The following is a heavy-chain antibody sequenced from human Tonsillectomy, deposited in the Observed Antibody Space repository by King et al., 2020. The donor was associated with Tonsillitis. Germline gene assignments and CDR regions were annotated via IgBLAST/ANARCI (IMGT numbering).Heavy chain of an antibody. D-gene: IGHD3-10*01. J-gene: IGHJ4*02. V-gene: IGHV3-53*01. CDR3: ARGDVSSGSYYSSFDY. Sequence: VQLVESGGGLIQPGGSLRLSCAASGFTVSSNYMTWVRQAPGTGLEWVSVLYSGGSTYYSDSVKGRFTISRDKSKNTLYLQMNRLRAEDTAVYYCARGDVSSGSYYSSFDYWGQGTLVTVSS. CDR2: LYSGGST. CDR1: GFTVSSNY.